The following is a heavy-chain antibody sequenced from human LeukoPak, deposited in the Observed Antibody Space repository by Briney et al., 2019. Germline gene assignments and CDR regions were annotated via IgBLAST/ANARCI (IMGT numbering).Heavy chain of an antibody. V-gene: IGHV4-31*03. J-gene: IGHJ6*02. CDR3: ARHLMPSRRYYYGSGSYCPYYYYGMDV. CDR2: IYYSGST. Sequence: SQTLSLTCTVSGGSISSGGYSWSWIRQHPGKGLEWIGYIYYSGSTNYNPSLKSRVTISVDTSKNQFSLKLSSVTAADTAVYYCARHLMPSRRYYYGSGSYCPYYYYGMDVWGQGTTVTVSS. D-gene: IGHD3-10*01. CDR1: GGSISSGGYS.